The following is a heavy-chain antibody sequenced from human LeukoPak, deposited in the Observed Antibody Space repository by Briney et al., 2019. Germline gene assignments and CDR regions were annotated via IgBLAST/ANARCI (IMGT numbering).Heavy chain of an antibody. J-gene: IGHJ5*02. D-gene: IGHD3-10*01. V-gene: IGHV4-39*01. CDR3: ARHSGSGSLSRPFDP. CDR1: GGPVTSGGFY. Sequence: SETLSLTCSVSGGPVTSGGFYWGWLRQPPGKEPEWIATIYYTGSTYYNPSLKSRVTISIDTSKNQFSLRLTSVTATDTAVYHCARHSGSGSLSRPFDPWGQGTLVTVSS. CDR2: IYYTGST.